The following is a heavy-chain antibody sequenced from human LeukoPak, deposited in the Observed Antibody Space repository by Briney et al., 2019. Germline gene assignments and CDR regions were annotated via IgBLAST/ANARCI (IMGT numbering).Heavy chain of an antibody. CDR1: GYTFTGYY. V-gene: IGHV1-2*02. CDR3: AREQRYYGSGSYYTPQGSLDY. J-gene: IGHJ4*02. CDR2: INPNSGGT. Sequence: GASVKVSCKAFGYTFTGYYMHWVRQAPGQGLEWMGWINPNSGGTNYAQKFQGRVTMTRDTSISTAYMELSRLRSDDTAVYYCAREQRYYGSGSYYTPQGSLDYWGQGTLVTVSS. D-gene: IGHD3-10*01.